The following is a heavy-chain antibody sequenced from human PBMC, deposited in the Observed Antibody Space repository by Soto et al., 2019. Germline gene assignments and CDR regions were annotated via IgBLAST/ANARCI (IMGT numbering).Heavy chain of an antibody. CDR1: GGSISSYY. CDR2: IYYSGST. CDR3: AKVIGRGAVAYIDY. J-gene: IGHJ4*02. V-gene: IGHV4-59*01. D-gene: IGHD6-19*01. Sequence: SETLSLTCTVSGGSISSYYWSWIRQPPGKGLEWIGYIYYSGSTNYNPSLKSRVTISVDTSKNQFSLKLSSVTAADTAVYYCAKVIGRGAVAYIDYWGQGTLVTVSS.